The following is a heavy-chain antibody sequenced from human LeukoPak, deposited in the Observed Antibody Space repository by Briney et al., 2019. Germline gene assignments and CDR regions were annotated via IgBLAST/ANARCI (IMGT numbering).Heavy chain of an antibody. Sequence: SETLSLTCAVSGASISSDSYYWGWVRQPPGKGLEYIGTIFYSGSTYYNPSLKSRVTMSVDTSKNHFSLKLSSVTAADTAVFYCARLTFFTYYYDSSDYKGFYFDYWGQGSLVTVSS. D-gene: IGHD3-22*01. CDR1: GASISSDSYY. V-gene: IGHV4-39*02. CDR2: IFYSGST. J-gene: IGHJ4*02. CDR3: ARLTFFTYYYDSSDYKGFYFDY.